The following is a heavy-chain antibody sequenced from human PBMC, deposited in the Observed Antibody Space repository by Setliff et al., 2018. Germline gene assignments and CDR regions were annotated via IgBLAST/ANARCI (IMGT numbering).Heavy chain of an antibody. Sequence: GESLKISCKGSGYTFTNYWIGWVRQMPGKGLEWMGLIYPGDSDTRYSPSFQGQVTMSADKSFSTAFLQWSSLKASDTAIYYCARRAVTAEYFQHWGHGTLVTSPQ. CDR2: IYPGDSDT. D-gene: IGHD4-17*01. V-gene: IGHV5-51*01. CDR1: GYTFTNYW. J-gene: IGHJ1*01. CDR3: ARRAVTAEYFQH.